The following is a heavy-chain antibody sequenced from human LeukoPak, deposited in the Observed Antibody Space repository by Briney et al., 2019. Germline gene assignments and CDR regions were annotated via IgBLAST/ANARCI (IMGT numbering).Heavy chain of an antibody. CDR1: GYTFTSYD. J-gene: IGHJ5*02. D-gene: IGHD5-18*01. Sequence: ASVKVSCKASGYTFTSYDINWVRQATAQGLEWMGWMNPNSGNTGYAQKFQGRVTITRNTSISTAYMELSSLRSEDTAVYYCATAPNQDTPIALDPWGQGTLVTVSS. CDR3: ATAPNQDTPIALDP. CDR2: MNPNSGNT. V-gene: IGHV1-8*01.